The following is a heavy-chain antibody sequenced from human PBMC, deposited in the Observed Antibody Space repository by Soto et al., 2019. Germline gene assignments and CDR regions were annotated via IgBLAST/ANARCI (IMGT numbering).Heavy chain of an antibody. CDR3: ARGEYYYDSSGYYENRAENYYGMDV. V-gene: IGHV1-69*13. CDR2: IIPIFGTA. J-gene: IGHJ6*02. D-gene: IGHD3-22*01. Sequence: ASVKVSCKASGGTFISYAISWVRQAPGQGLEWMGGIIPIFGTANYAQKFQGRVTITADESTSTAYMELSSLRSEDTAVYYCARGEYYYDSSGYYENRAENYYGMDVWGQGTTVTVSS. CDR1: GGTFISYA.